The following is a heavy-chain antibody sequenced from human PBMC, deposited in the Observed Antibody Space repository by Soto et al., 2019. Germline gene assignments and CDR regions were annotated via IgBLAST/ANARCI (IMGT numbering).Heavy chain of an antibody. CDR1: GGSFSGYY. CDR2: INHSGST. V-gene: IGHV4-34*01. D-gene: IGHD3-3*01. Sequence: SETLSLTCAVYGGSFSGYYWSWIRQPPGKGLEWIGEINHSGSTNYNPSLKSRVTISVDTSKNQFSLKLSSVTAADTAVYYCARVGGFWSGSYTGRYLAYWGQGTLVTVSS. J-gene: IGHJ4*02. CDR3: ARVGGFWSGSYTGRYLAY.